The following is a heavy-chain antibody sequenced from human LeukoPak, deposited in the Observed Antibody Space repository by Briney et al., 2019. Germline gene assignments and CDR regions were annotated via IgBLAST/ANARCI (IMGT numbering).Heavy chain of an antibody. CDR1: GFTFSSYG. J-gene: IGHJ4*02. D-gene: IGHD5-18*01. CDR3: AKATTGYSYGSNVDY. CDR2: IRYDGSNK. V-gene: IGHV3-30*02. Sequence: PGGSLRLSCAASGFTFSSYGMHWVRQAPGKGLEWVAFIRYDGSNKYYADSVKGRFTISRDNSKNTLYLQMNSLRAEDTAVYYCAKATTGYSYGSNVDYWGQGTLVTVSS.